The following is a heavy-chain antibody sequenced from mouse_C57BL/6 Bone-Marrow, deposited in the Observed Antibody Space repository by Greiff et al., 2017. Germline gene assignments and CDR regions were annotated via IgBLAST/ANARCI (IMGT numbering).Heavy chain of an antibody. J-gene: IGHJ1*03. CDR2: IYPRSGNT. CDR1: GYTFTSYG. CDR3: ARKYYGSTWYFDV. D-gene: IGHD1-1*01. Sequence: VQLVESGAELARPGASVKLSCKASGYTFTSYGISWVKQRTGQGLEWIGEIYPRSGNTYYNEKFKGKATLTADKSSSTAYMELRSLTSEDSAVYFCARKYYGSTWYFDVWGTGTTVTVSS. V-gene: IGHV1-81*01.